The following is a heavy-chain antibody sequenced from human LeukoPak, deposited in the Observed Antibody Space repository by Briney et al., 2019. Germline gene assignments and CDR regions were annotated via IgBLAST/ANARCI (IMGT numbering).Heavy chain of an antibody. Sequence: PGGSLRLSCAASGFTFSSYAMSWVRQAPGKGLEWVSAISGSGGSTYYADSVKGRFTISRDNSKNTLYLQMNSLRAEDTAVYYCAKDLFGRIAAAGRGGFFDYWGQGTLVTVSS. V-gene: IGHV3-23*01. D-gene: IGHD6-13*01. CDR1: GFTFSSYA. J-gene: IGHJ4*02. CDR2: ISGSGGST. CDR3: AKDLFGRIAAAGRGGFFDY.